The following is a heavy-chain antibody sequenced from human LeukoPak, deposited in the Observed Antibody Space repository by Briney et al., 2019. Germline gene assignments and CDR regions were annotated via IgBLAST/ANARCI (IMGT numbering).Heavy chain of an antibody. J-gene: IGHJ3*01. V-gene: IGHV1-8*03. CDR2: MNPKSGNT. D-gene: IGHD1-26*01. Sequence: ASVKLSCNASGSTFISYDITWVRQATGQGLEWMGWMNPKSGNTGYAQKLQDRVTFTRNSSISTAYMELSSLRSEDTAVYYCARWVGASLGIETTNNAFDFWGQGTVVTVSS. CDR1: GSTFISYD. CDR3: ARWVGASLGIETTNNAFDF.